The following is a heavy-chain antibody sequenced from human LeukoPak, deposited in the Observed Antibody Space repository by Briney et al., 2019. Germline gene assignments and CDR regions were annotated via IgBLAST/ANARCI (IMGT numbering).Heavy chain of an antibody. CDR1: GGSIRNFY. CDR3: ARDYGGKFDC. V-gene: IGHV4-59*01. D-gene: IGHD4-23*01. J-gene: IGHJ4*02. CDR2: VYNSGT. Sequence: SETLSLTCTVSGGSIRNFYWSWIRQTPGKGLEWIGYVYNSGTNYNPSLKSRVTISMDTSKNQFSLNLNSVTAADTAVYYCARDYGGKFDCWGQGTMVTVSS.